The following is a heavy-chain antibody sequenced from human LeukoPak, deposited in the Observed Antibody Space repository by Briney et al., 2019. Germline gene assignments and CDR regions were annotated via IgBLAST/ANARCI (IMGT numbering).Heavy chain of an antibody. V-gene: IGHV1-18*01. CDR2: ISAYNGNT. CDR3: ARDRFWTYYGSELYYYYYMDV. CDR1: GYTFTSYG. J-gene: IGHJ6*03. D-gene: IGHD3-10*01. Sequence: ASVKVSCKASGYTFTSYGISWVRQAPGQGLEWMGWISAYNGNTNYAQKLQGRVTMTTDTSTSTAYMELRSLRSDDTAVYYCARDRFWTYYGSELYYYYYMDVWGKGTTVTVSS.